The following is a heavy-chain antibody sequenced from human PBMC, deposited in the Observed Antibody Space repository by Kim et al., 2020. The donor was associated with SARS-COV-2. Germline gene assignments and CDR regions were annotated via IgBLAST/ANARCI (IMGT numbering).Heavy chain of an antibody. D-gene: IGHD6-19*01. J-gene: IGHJ4*02. V-gene: IGHV6-1*01. CDR3: AREYAGYSSGWFDY. Sequence: VSVQGRITNNPDTTKNQFSLQLNSVTPEDTAVYYCAREYAGYSSGWFDYWGQGTLVTVSS.